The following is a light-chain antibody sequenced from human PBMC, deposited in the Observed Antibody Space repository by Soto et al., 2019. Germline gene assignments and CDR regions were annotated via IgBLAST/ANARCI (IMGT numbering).Light chain of an antibody. CDR2: GAS. V-gene: IGKV3-20*01. Sequence: EIVLTQSPGTLSLSPGERATLSCRASQSVSSSYLAWYQQRPGQAPRLLIYGASSRATGIPDRFSGSGSGTDFTLTITSLQPEDVATYYCQKYNKAPWIFGQGTKVEV. CDR3: QKYNKAPWI. J-gene: IGKJ1*01. CDR1: QSVSSSY.